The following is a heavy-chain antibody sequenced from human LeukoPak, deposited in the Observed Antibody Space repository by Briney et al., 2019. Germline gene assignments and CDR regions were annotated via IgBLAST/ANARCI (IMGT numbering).Heavy chain of an antibody. CDR2: FDPEDGET. V-gene: IGHV1-24*01. J-gene: IGHJ5*02. D-gene: IGHD3-3*01. Sequence: VASVKVSCKVSGYTLTELSMHWVRQAPGKGLEWMGGFDPEDGETIYAQKFQGRVTMTEDTSTDTAYMELSSLRSEDTAVYYCATGADFWSGYYKRFGNWFDPWGQGTLVTVSS. CDR1: GYTLTELS. CDR3: ATGADFWSGYYKRFGNWFDP.